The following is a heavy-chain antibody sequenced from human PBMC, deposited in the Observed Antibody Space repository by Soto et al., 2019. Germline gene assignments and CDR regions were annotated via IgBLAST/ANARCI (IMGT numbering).Heavy chain of an antibody. CDR1: GGSVSSHDYD. CDR3: ARRKSLDV. CDR2: VHDRETA. D-gene: IGHD3-10*01. J-gene: IGHJ6*02. V-gene: IGHV4-30-4*08. Sequence: QLQESGPGLLRPSQTLSLTCSLYGGSVSSHDYDWTWVRQRPGKGLEWIGFVHDRETADYNPSLKSRVSISVDTFKNKFSLSLSSDTAADSGVYYCARRKSLDVWGQGITVIVSS.